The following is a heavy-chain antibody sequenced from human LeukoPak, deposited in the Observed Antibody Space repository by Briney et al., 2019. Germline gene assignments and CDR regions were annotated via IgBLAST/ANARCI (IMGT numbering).Heavy chain of an antibody. CDR1: GFTFSSYW. J-gene: IGHJ4*02. CDR2: IKQDGSET. Sequence: SGGSLRLSCAASGFTFSSYWMSWVRQAPGKGLEWVANIKQDGSETYYVDSVKGRFTISRDNAKNSLYLQMNSLRAEDTAVYYCARGSRGNIAAAGHFDYWGQGTLVTVSS. D-gene: IGHD6-13*01. CDR3: ARGSRGNIAAAGHFDY. V-gene: IGHV3-7*04.